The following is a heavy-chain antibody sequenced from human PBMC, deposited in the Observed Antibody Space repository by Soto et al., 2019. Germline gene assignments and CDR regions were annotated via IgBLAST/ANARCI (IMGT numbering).Heavy chain of an antibody. D-gene: IGHD5-18*01. J-gene: IGHJ4*02. CDR1: GGSISSYY. V-gene: IGHV4-59*01. Sequence: QVQLQESGPGLVKPSETLSLTCTVSGGSISSYYWSWIRQPPGKGLEWIGYIYYSGSTNYNPSLKSRVTISVDTSKNQFSLKLSSVTAADTAVYYCARRRGYSYGYTYWGQGTLVTVSS. CDR2: IYYSGST. CDR3: ARRRGYSYGYTY.